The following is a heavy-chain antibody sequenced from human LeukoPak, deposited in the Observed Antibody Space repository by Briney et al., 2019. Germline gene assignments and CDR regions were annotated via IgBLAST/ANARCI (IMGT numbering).Heavy chain of an antibody. Sequence: GGSLRLSCTASGFTFSSYWMHWVRQAPGKGLVWVSYINNDGSGATYADSVKGRFTISRDNAKNTLYLQMNSLRAEDTAVYYCARDRPHNWFDPWGQGTLVTVSS. J-gene: IGHJ5*02. D-gene: IGHD6-6*01. CDR3: ARDRPHNWFDP. V-gene: IGHV3-74*01. CDR2: INNDGSGA. CDR1: GFTFSSYW.